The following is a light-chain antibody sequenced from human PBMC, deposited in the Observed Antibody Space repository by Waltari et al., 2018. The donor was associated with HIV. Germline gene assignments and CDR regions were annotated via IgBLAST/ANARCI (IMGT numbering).Light chain of an antibody. CDR3: ATWDDTLHGPV. CDR1: SSNVEVNP. Sequence: QSVLTQPPSASGTPGQPVTISCSGSSSNVEVNPVNWYQQLSGAPPKLLIYSNVLRPSGGPDRFSGSKSGTSASLAISGLQSEDEADYYCATWDDTLHGPVFGGGTKVTAL. V-gene: IGLV1-44*01. CDR2: SNV. J-gene: IGLJ2*01.